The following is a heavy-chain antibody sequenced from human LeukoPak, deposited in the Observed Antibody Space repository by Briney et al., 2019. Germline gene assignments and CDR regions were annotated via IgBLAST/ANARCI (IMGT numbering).Heavy chain of an antibody. Sequence: GGSLTLSCSASGFTFTSYSMNCVPEAPGKGLEWVSSISSSSSYIYYADSVKGRLTISRDHAKNSLYLQMNSLRAEDTAVYYCARNPAPWEQQLGKFWFDPWGQGTLVTVSS. CDR2: ISSSSSYI. V-gene: IGHV3-21*01. J-gene: IGHJ5*02. CDR1: GFTFTSYS. CDR3: ARNPAPWEQQLGKFWFDP. D-gene: IGHD6-13*01.